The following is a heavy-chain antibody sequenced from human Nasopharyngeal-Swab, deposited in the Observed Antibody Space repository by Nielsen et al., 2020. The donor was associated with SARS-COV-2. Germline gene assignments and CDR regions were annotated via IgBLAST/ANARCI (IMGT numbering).Heavy chain of an antibody. CDR1: GGSISSSSYY. D-gene: IGHD6-19*01. J-gene: IGHJ4*02. V-gene: IGHV4-39*01. CDR3: ARRGRIAVAGFFDY. CDR2: IYYSGST. Sequence: GSLRLSCTVSGGSISSSSYYWGWIRQPPGKGLEWIGSIYYSGSTYYNPSLKSRVTISVDTSKDQFSLKLSSVTAADTAMYYCARRGRIAVAGFFDYWGQGTLVTVSS.